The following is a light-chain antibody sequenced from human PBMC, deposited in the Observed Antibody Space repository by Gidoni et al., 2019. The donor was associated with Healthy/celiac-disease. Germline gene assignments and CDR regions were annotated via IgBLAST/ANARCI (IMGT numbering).Light chain of an antibody. CDR3: QQYYSTPHT. CDR2: WAS. CDR1: QSVLSSSNNKNY. Sequence: DIVMTQSPDSLAVSLGERATINCKCSQSVLSSSNNKNYLAWYQQKPGQPPKLLIYWASTRESGVPDRFSGSGSGTDFTLTISSLQAEDVAVYYCQQYYSTPHTFGQGTKLEIK. J-gene: IGKJ2*01. V-gene: IGKV4-1*01.